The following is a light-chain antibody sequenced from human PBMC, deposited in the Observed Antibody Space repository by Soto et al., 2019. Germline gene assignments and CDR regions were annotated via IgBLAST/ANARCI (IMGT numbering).Light chain of an antibody. CDR3: QHYNNWPFT. CDR2: DAS. CDR1: QSVSSN. J-gene: IGKJ2*01. Sequence: EIVMTQSPATLSVSPGERATLSCRASQSVSSNLAWYQQKPGQAPTLLIYDASARATGIPARFSGSGSGTEFTLTISRLQSEDVAVYYCQHYNNWPFTFGQGTKLEI. V-gene: IGKV3-15*01.